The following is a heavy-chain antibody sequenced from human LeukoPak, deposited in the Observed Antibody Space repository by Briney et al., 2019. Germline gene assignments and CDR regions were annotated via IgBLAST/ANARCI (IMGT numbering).Heavy chain of an antibody. CDR3: ARDGSGSYYPGAFDI. D-gene: IGHD1-26*01. J-gene: IGHJ3*02. Sequence: KTSETLSLTCTVSGGSISSGSYYWSWIRQPAGKGLEWIGRIYTSGSTNYNPSLKSRVTISVDTSKNQFSLKLSSVTAADTAVYYCARDGSGSYYPGAFDIWGQGTMVTVSS. V-gene: IGHV4-61*02. CDR1: GGSISSGSYY. CDR2: IYTSGST.